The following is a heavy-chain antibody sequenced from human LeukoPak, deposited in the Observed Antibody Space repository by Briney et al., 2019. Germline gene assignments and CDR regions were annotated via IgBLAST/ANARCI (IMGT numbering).Heavy chain of an antibody. CDR3: ARAELLAAFDI. D-gene: IGHD1-26*01. V-gene: IGHV3-48*03. J-gene: IGHJ3*02. CDR1: GFTFSSYE. CDR2: ISSSGSTI. Sequence: GRSLRLSCAASGFTFSSYEMNWVRQAPGKGLEWVSYISSSGSTIYYADSVKGRFTISRDNAKNSLYLQMNSLRAEDTAVYYCARAELLAAFDIWGQGTMVTVSS.